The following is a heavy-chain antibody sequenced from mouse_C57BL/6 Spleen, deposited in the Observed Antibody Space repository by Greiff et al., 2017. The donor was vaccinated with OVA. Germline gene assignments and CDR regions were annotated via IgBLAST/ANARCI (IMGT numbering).Heavy chain of an antibody. J-gene: IGHJ4*01. V-gene: IGHV1-85*01. Sequence: QVQLQQSGPELVKPGASVKLSCKASGYTFTSYDINWVKQRPGQGLEWIGWMYPRDGSTKYNEKFKGKATLTVDKYSSTAYMALHSLPSEDAAVSFCARRIGGYAMDYWGQGTSVTVSS. CDR1: GYTFTSYD. CDR2: MYPRDGST. CDR3: ARRIGGYAMDY.